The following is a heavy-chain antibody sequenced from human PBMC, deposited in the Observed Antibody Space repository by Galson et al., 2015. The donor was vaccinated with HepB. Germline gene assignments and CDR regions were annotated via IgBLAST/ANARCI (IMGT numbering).Heavy chain of an antibody. D-gene: IGHD1-1*01. CDR3: ARSTTHDAFDI. Sequence: SLRLSCAASGFTFSSYAMHWVRQAPGKGLEWVAVISYDGSNKYYADSVKGRFTISRDNSKNTLYLQMNSLRAEDTAVYYCARSTTHDAFDIWGQGTMVTVSS. V-gene: IGHV3-30-3*01. J-gene: IGHJ3*02. CDR1: GFTFSSYA. CDR2: ISYDGSNK.